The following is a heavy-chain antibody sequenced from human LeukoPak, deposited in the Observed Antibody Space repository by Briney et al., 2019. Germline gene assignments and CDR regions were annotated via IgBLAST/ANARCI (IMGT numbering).Heavy chain of an antibody. V-gene: IGHV3-48*03. D-gene: IGHD1-26*01. CDR2: ISIRVSTL. J-gene: IGHJ4*02. CDR1: GFIFSNYE. Sequence: PGGSLRLSCAASGFIFSNYEMNWVRQAPGKGLEWVSYISIRVSTLYYADSERGRFTVSRDNAKNSLYLQMNSLRAEDTAIYYCARGWELLDSWGQGTLVTVSS. CDR3: ARGWELLDS.